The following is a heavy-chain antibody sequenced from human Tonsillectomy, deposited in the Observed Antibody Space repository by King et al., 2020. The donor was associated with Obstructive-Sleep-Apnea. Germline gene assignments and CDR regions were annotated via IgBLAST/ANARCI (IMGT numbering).Heavy chain of an antibody. CDR1: GGSFSGYY. Sequence: HVQLQQWGAGLLKPSETLSLTCAVYGGSFSGYYWSWIRQPPGKGLEWIGEINHSGSTNYNPSLKSRVTISVDTSKNPFSLKLSSVTAAYTAVYYCSSGLRQFHCSGGICYSRTSTDGKGVLYYWGQGTLVTVSS. D-gene: IGHD2-15*01. CDR3: SSGLRQFHCSGGICYSRTSTDGKGVLYY. V-gene: IGHV4-34*01. CDR2: INHSGST. J-gene: IGHJ4*02.